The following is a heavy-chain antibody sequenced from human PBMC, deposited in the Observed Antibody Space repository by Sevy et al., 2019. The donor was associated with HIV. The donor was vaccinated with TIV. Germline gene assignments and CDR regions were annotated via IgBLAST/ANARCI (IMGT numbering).Heavy chain of an antibody. J-gene: IGHJ1*01. CDR1: GFTVSSNY. CDR3: ARVNYDFWRGTTEYFQH. V-gene: IGHV3-53*01. D-gene: IGHD3-3*01. CDR2: IYSGGST. Sequence: GGSLRLSCAASGFTVSSNYMSWVRQAPGKGLEWVSVIYSGGSTYYADSVKGRFTISRDNSKNTLYLQMNGLRAEDTAVYYCARVNYDFWRGTTEYFQHWGQGTLVTVSS.